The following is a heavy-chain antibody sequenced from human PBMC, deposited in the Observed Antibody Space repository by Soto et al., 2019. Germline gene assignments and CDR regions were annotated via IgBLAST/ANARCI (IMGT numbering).Heavy chain of an antibody. CDR1: GYTFTSYA. CDR2: INAGNGNT. J-gene: IGHJ4*02. D-gene: IGHD5-18*01. CDR3: ARVGGYSYGYYYFDY. V-gene: IGHV1-3*01. Sequence: ASVKVSCKASGYTFTSYAMHWVRQAPGQRLEWMGWINAGNGNTKYSQKFQGRVTITRDTSASTAYMELSSLRSEDTAVYYCARVGGYSYGYYYFDYRGQGTLVTVSS.